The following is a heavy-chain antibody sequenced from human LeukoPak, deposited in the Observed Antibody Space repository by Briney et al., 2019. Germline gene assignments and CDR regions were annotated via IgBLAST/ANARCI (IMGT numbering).Heavy chain of an antibody. Sequence: GRSLRLSCAASGFTFSTYNMNWVRLAPRKGLERYSSNSSRTNYSYYGDSVEGQFTISRDNAENSLYLQMNSLRAEDAAMYYCARGLLVAGFDYWGQGTLVSVSS. CDR3: ARGLLVAGFDY. D-gene: IGHD6-19*01. V-gene: IGHV3-21*01. J-gene: IGHJ4*02. CDR2: NSSRTNYS. CDR1: GFTFSTYN.